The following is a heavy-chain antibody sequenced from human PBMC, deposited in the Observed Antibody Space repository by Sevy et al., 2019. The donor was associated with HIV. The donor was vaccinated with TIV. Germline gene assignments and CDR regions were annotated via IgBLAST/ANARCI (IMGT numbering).Heavy chain of an antibody. Sequence: ASVKVSCKASGGTFSSYAISWVRQAPGQGLEWMGGIIPIFGTANYAQKFQGRVTITADKSTSTAYMELSSLRSEDTAVYYCAGGLAARPLYYFDYWGQGTLVTVSS. CDR1: GGTFSSYA. D-gene: IGHD6-6*01. J-gene: IGHJ4*02. CDR2: IIPIFGTA. CDR3: AGGLAARPLYYFDY. V-gene: IGHV1-69*06.